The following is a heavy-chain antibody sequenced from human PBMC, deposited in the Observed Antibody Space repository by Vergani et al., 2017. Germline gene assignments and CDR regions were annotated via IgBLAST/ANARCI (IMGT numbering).Heavy chain of an antibody. D-gene: IGHD2-21*02. V-gene: IGHV4-31*03. J-gene: IGHJ3*02. CDR2: IYHSGSA. CDR3: ARNPYCGGDCYSDAFDI. CDR1: GGSISSAGYF. Sequence: QVQLQESGPGLVKTSQTLSLTCTVSGGSISSAGYFWSWIRQHPGKGLELIGYIYHSGSAYYNPSLESRVTMSVDTSKNQFSLNLNSVTASDTAVYYCARNPYCGGDCYSDAFDIWGQGTMVTVSS.